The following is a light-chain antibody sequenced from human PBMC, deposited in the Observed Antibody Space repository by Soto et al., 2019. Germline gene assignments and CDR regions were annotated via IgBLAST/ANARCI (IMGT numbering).Light chain of an antibody. CDR2: AAS. Sequence: DIQMTQSPSTLSGSVGDRVTITCRASQTISSWLAWYQQKPGKAPKLLIYAASTLQSGVPSRFSGSESGTDFTLTISSLQPEDCANYYCQQTNSFPLTFGGGTKVDIK. J-gene: IGKJ4*01. V-gene: IGKV1-12*01. CDR1: QTISSW. CDR3: QQTNSFPLT.